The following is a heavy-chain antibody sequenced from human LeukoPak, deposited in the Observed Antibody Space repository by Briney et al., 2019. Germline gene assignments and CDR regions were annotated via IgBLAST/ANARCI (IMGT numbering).Heavy chain of an antibody. J-gene: IGHJ4*02. CDR3: ARSSSGAKDY. CDR2: ITSSSSPI. Sequence: TGGPLRLSCAASGFTFSSYSMNWVRQAPGKGLEWVSYITSSSSPIYYADSVQGRFTISRDNAKNSLFLQMSSLRAEDTAVYYCARSSSGAKDYWGQGTLVTVSS. D-gene: IGHD1-26*01. CDR1: GFTFSSYS. V-gene: IGHV3-48*01.